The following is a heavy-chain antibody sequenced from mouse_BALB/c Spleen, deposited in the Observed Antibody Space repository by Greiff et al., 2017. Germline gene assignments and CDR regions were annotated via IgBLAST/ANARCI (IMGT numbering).Heavy chain of an antibody. V-gene: IGHV1-9*01. CDR2: ILPGSGST. D-gene: IGHD2-1*01. CDR3: ARRIYYGNYVWYFDV. J-gene: IGHJ1*01. Sequence: QVQLQQSGAELMKPGASVKISCKATGYTFSSYWIEWVKQRPGHGLEWIGEILPGSGSTNYNEKFKGKATFTADTSSNTAYMQLSSLTSEDSAVYYCARRIYYGNYVWYFDVWGAGTTVTVSS. CDR1: GYTFSSYW.